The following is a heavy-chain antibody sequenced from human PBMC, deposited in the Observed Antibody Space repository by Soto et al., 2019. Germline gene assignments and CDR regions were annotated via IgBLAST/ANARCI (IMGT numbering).Heavy chain of an antibody. CDR3: ARSEATGLDY. CDR2: AHHSGRT. J-gene: IGHJ4*02. Sequence: QVQLQESGPGLVKPSGTLSLTCTVSGGSMSSSNWWNWVRQSPGKGLEWIGEAHHSGRTNYNPSLKCRVTISVDKSTNHFSLKLRSVTAADTAVYYCARSEATGLDYWGQGTLVTVSS. CDR1: GGSMSSSNW. D-gene: IGHD1-26*01. V-gene: IGHV4-4*02.